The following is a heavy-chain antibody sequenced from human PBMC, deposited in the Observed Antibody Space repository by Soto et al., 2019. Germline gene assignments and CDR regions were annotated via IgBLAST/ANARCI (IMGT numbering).Heavy chain of an antibody. CDR2: ISSRSSYI. J-gene: IGHJ4*02. Sequence: EVQLVESGGGLGKPGGSLRLSCAASGFTFSNYNMNWVRQAPGKGLEWVSSISSRSSYIYYSDSVKGRFTISRDNAKNSLYLQMISLRAEDTAVYYCARDNVPSDFFDYWGQGTLVTVSS. D-gene: IGHD2-8*01. CDR3: ARDNVPSDFFDY. CDR1: GFTFSNYN. V-gene: IGHV3-21*01.